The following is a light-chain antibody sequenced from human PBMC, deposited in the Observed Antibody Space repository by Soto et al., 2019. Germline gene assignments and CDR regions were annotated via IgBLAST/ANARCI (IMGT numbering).Light chain of an antibody. CDR2: GAS. V-gene: IGKV3-20*01. CDR3: QQYGSSPRT. Sequence: EIVMTQSPATLSVSPGEGATLSCMASQSVSSKLAWYQQRPGQAPRLLIYGASSRATGIPDRFSGSGSGTDFTLTISRLEPEDFAAYYCQQYGSSPRTFGQGTKVDIK. CDR1: QSVSSK. J-gene: IGKJ1*01.